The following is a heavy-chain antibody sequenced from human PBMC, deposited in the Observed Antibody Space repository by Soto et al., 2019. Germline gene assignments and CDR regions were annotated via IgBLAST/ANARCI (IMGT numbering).Heavy chain of an antibody. V-gene: IGHV3-30*18. CDR2: ISHDGSNT. CDR1: GFTLSNTG. Sequence: QVQLVESGGGVVQPGRSLRLSCVASGFTLSNTGMHWVRQAPGKGLEWVAMISHDGSNTYYGDSVKGRFTISRDNSWNTLYLQMDSLRPEDTSVYYCAKDWGSIGCFNWFDPWGQGTLVTVSS. J-gene: IGHJ5*02. CDR3: AKDWGSIGCFNWFDP. D-gene: IGHD6-19*01.